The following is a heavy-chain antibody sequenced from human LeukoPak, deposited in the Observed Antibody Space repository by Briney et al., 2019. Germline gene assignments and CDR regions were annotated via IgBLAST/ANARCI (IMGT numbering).Heavy chain of an antibody. CDR2: INPNSGGT. CDR3: ARVGPMVRGVADYYYYYMDV. D-gene: IGHD3-10*01. Sequence: ASVKVSCKASGYTFTGYYMHWVRQAPGQGLEWMGWINPNSGGTNYAQKFQGRVTMTRDTSISTAYMELSRLRSDDTAVYYCARVGPMVRGVADYYYYYMDVWGKGTTVTISS. J-gene: IGHJ6*03. CDR1: GYTFTGYY. V-gene: IGHV1-2*02.